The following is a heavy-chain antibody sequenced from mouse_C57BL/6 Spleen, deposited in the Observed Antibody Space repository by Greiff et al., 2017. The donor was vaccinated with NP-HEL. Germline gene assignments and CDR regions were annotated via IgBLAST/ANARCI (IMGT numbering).Heavy chain of an antibody. J-gene: IGHJ3*01. D-gene: IGHD4-1*01. CDR2: IDPSDSYT. Sequence: QVQLQQPGAELVRPGTSVKLSCKASGYTFTSYWMHWVKQRPGQGLEWIGVIDPSDSYTNYNQKFKGKATLTVDTSSSTAYMQLSSLTSEDSAVYYCARSVTGTRAWFAYWGQGTLVTVSA. CDR3: ARSVTGTRAWFAY. CDR1: GYTFTSYW. V-gene: IGHV1-59*01.